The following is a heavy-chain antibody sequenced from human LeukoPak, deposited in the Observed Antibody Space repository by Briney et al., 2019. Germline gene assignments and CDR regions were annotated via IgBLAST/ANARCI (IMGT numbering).Heavy chain of an antibody. D-gene: IGHD3-3*01. V-gene: IGHV3-64*02. Sequence: PGGSLRLACAASGFGFGYYHMHWVRQAPGKGLECVSAISSNGRSTHYADSVKGRFIISRVNSNNTLYLQVGSLKPEDTAVYYCAKEYYDFWSGYYSNFDYWGQGTLVTVSS. CDR1: GFGFGYYH. CDR3: AKEYYDFWSGYYSNFDY. J-gene: IGHJ4*02. CDR2: ISSNGRST.